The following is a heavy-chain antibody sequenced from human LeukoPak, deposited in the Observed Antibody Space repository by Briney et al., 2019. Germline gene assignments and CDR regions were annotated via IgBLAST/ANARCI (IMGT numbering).Heavy chain of an antibody. J-gene: IGHJ6*02. D-gene: IGHD3-10*01. CDR1: GFTFSSYA. Sequence: GGSLRLSCAASGFTFSSYAMSWVRQAPGKGLEWVSAISGSGGSAYYADSVKGRFTISRDNSKNTLYLQMNSLRAEGTAVYYCASDSRAPHYYYGMDVWGQGTTVTVSS. CDR2: ISGSGGSA. V-gene: IGHV3-23*01. CDR3: ASDSRAPHYYYGMDV.